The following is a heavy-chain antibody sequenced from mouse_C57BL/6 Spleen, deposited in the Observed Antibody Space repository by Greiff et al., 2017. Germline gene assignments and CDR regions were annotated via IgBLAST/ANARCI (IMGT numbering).Heavy chain of an antibody. CDR1: GYTFTSYW. D-gene: IGHD3-2*02. V-gene: IGHV1-69*01. J-gene: IGHJ3*01. CDR2: IDPSDSYT. Sequence: QLQQPGAELVMPGASVKLSCKASGYTFTSYWMHWVKQRPGQGLEWIGEIDPSDSYTNYNQKFKGKSTLTVDKSSSTAYMQLSSLTSEDSAVYYCASQGFFAPWFAYWGQGTLVTVSA. CDR3: ASQGFFAPWFAY.